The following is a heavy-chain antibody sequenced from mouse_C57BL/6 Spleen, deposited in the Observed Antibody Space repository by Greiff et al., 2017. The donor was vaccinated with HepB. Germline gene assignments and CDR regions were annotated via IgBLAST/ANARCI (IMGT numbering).Heavy chain of an antibody. D-gene: IGHD2-3*01. J-gene: IGHJ4*01. V-gene: IGHV1-5*01. CDR2: IYPGNSDT. CDR3: TTYDGYYPYYAMDY. CDR1: GYTFTSYW. Sequence: EVQLVESGTVLARPGASVKMSCKTSGYTFTSYWMHWVKQRPGQGLEWIGAIYPGNSDTSYNQKFKGKAKLTAVTSASTAYMELSSLTNEDSAVYYCTTYDGYYPYYAMDYWGQGTSVTVSS.